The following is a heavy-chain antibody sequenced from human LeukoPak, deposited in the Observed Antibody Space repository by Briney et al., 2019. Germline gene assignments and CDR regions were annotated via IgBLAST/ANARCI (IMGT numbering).Heavy chain of an antibody. V-gene: IGHV3-48*04. D-gene: IGHD3-22*01. CDR2: ISGSSSSI. J-gene: IGHJ4*02. CDR3: ARDYDRSGYYIDLDY. Sequence: PGGSLRLSCAASGFTFSSCSVNWVRQAPGKGLEWVSYISGSSSSIKYADSVKGRFTISRDNAKNSLYLQMNSLRAEDTAVYNCARDYDRSGYYIDLDYWGQGTLVTVSS. CDR1: GFTFSSCS.